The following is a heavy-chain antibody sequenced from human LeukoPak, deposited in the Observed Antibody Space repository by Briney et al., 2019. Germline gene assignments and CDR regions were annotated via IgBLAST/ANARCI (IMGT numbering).Heavy chain of an antibody. CDR2: IYYSGST. V-gene: IGHV4-39*01. CDR1: GGSISSSSYY. J-gene: IGHJ4*02. CDR3: ARDRSSGYPTNFDY. Sequence: SETLSLTCTVSGGSISSSSYYWGWIRQPPGKGLEWIGSIYYSGSTYYNPSLESRVTISVDTSKNQFSLKLSSVTAADTAVHYCARDRSSGYPTNFDYWGQGTLVTVSS. D-gene: IGHD3-22*01.